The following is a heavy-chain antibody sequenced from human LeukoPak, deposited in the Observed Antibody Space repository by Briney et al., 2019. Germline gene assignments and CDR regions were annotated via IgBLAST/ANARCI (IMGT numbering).Heavy chain of an antibody. V-gene: IGHV3-9*01. CDR1: GFTFDDYA. J-gene: IGHJ4*02. D-gene: IGHD3-22*01. Sequence: GGSLRHSCAASGFTFDDYAMHWVRQAPGKGLEWVSGISWNSGSIGYADSVKGRFTISRDNAKNSLYLQMNSLRAEDTALYYCAKDDSREYYDSSGYDYWGQGTLVTVSS. CDR2: ISWNSGSI. CDR3: AKDDSREYYDSSGYDY.